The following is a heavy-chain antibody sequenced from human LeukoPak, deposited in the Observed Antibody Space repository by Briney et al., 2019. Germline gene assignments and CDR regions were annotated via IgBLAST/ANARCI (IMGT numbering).Heavy chain of an antibody. D-gene: IGHD5-12*01. Sequence: PGGSLRLSCAASGFTFSSYAMSWVRQAPGKGLEWVAHINQDGSEEHYMDSVKARFIISRDNAKNSLSLQMDSLRAEDTAVYYCVRDGGVSGYDLLDYWGQGTLATVSS. CDR3: VRDGGVSGYDLLDY. J-gene: IGHJ4*02. CDR2: INQDGSEE. CDR1: GFTFSSYA. V-gene: IGHV3-7*01.